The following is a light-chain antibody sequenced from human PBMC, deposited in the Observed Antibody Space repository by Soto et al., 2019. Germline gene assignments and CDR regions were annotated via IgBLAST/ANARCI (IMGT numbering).Light chain of an antibody. CDR3: SSYTSSSTVV. J-gene: IGLJ2*01. CDR1: SSVVGGYNY. V-gene: IGLV2-14*01. CDR2: EVS. Sequence: QSALTQPASVSGSPGQSITISCTGTSSVVGGYNYVSWYQQPPGKAPKLMIYEVSNRPSGVSNRFSGSKSGNTASLTISGLQAEDEAEYYCSSYTSSSTVVFGGGTKLTVL.